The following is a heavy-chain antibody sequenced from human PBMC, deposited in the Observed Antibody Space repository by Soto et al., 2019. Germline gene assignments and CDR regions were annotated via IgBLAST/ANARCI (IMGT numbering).Heavy chain of an antibody. CDR3: ARSRAYYYDSSGYRAKYYFDY. J-gene: IGHJ4*02. D-gene: IGHD3-22*01. V-gene: IGHV4-59*01. CDR1: GGSISSYY. CDR2: IYYSGST. Sequence: LSLTCTVSGGSISSYYWSWIRQPPGKGLEWIGYIYYSGSTNYNPSLKSRVTISVDTSKNQFSLKLSSVTAADTAVYYCARSRAYYYDSSGYRAKYYFDYCGQGTLVTVYS.